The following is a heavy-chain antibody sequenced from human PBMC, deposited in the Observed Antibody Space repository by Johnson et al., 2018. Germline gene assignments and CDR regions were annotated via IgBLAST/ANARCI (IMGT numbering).Heavy chain of an antibody. Sequence: QVQLVQSGGGVVQPGRSLRLSCAASGFTFSSYGMHWVRQAPGKGLECVVVILYDGSNKYYADSVKGRITISRNNSKNTLYLQMNSLRAEDTGVYYRAKVGSSSSGGYYYYYMDVWGKGTTVTVSS. CDR2: ILYDGSNK. D-gene: IGHD6-6*01. CDR3: AKVGSSSSGGYYYYYMDV. CDR1: GFTFSSYG. V-gene: IGHV3-30*18. J-gene: IGHJ6*03.